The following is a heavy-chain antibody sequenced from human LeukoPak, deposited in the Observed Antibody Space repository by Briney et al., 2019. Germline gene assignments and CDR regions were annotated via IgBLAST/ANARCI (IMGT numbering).Heavy chain of an antibody. D-gene: IGHD6-19*01. CDR2: IYYSGST. CDR3: ARDSRSSGSFDY. CDR1: GGPISSYY. J-gene: IGHJ4*02. Sequence: SETLSLTCTVSGGPISSYYWSWIRQPPGKGLEWIGYIYYSGSTNYNPSLKSRVTISVDTSKNQFSLKLSSVTAADTAVYYCARDSRSSGSFDYWGQGTLVTVSS. V-gene: IGHV4-59*01.